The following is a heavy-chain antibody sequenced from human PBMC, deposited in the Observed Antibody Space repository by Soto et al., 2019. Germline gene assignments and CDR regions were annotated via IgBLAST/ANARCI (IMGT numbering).Heavy chain of an antibody. CDR1: GFTFSSYA. D-gene: IGHD6-19*01. V-gene: IGHV3-23*01. J-gene: IGHJ4*02. CDR2: ISGSGGST. Sequence: GESLKISCAASGFTFSSYAMSWVRQAPEKGLGWVSAISGSGGSTYYADSVKGRFTISRDNSKNTLYLQMNSLRAEDTAVYYCAKDVTAVAGPPFDYWGQGTLVTVSS. CDR3: AKDVTAVAGPPFDY.